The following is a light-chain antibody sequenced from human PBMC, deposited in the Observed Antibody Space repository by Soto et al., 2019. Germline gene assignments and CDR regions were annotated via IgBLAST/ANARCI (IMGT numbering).Light chain of an antibody. CDR3: SSFTSNSPSAVV. CDR1: SSDDGGYNY. CDR2: DVS. V-gene: IGLV2-14*03. Sequence: QSALTQPASVSGSPGQSITISCTGTSSDDGGYNYVSWYQHHPGKAPKLMIYDVSDRPSGVSNRFSGSKSGNTASLTISGLQAEDEADYYCSSFTSNSPSAVVFGGGTKLTVL. J-gene: IGLJ2*01.